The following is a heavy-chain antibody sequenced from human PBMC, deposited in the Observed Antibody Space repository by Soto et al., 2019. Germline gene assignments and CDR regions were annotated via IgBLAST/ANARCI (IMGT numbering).Heavy chain of an antibody. CDR3: ARLSFRYYYDSSGYYYDY. D-gene: IGHD3-22*01. V-gene: IGHV5-10-1*01. J-gene: IGHJ4*02. Sequence: PGESLKISCKGSGYSFTSYWISWVRQMPGKGLEWMGRIDPSDSYTNYSPSFQGHVTSSADKSVSTAYLQWSSLKAPDTAMYYCARLSFRYYYDSSGYYYDYWGQGTLVTVSS. CDR1: GYSFTSYW. CDR2: IDPSDSYT.